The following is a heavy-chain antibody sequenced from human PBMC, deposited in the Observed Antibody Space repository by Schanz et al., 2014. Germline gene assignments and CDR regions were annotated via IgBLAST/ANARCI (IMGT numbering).Heavy chain of an antibody. D-gene: IGHD5-12*01. V-gene: IGHV3-23*04. CDR1: GFTFTDHA. CDR3: ARDGGRDGYNLAFDV. Sequence: EEQLVESGGGLVQPGRSLTLSCTTSGFTFTDHALSWVRQAPGKGLEWVAGISGSGGSTDYADSVKGRFIISRDSSKNTLFLQMNSLRAEDTAVYFCARDGGRDGYNLAFDVWGQGTLVTVSS. CDR2: ISGSGGST. J-gene: IGHJ3*01.